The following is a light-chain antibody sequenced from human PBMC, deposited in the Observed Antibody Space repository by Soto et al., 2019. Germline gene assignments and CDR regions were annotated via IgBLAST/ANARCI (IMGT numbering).Light chain of an antibody. V-gene: IGKV3D-15*01. CDR2: DAT. CDR3: QQYDDWPLYT. CDR1: QSIRDN. Sequence: ETVMTQSPATLSVSPGDRATLSCRASQSIRDNVAWYQQKPGQSPGLLIYDATMRAPGVPPRFSGSGSGTEFTLTIGSLQSEDFAVYYCQQYDDWPLYTFGQGTKVEIK. J-gene: IGKJ2*01.